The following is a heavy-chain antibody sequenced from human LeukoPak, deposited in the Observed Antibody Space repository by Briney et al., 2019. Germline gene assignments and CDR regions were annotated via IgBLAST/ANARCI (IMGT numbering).Heavy chain of an antibody. D-gene: IGHD3-10*01. CDR1: GFTSSSYS. J-gene: IGHJ3*02. CDR3: AKRGFGDGAFDI. CDR2: ISSSSSYI. Sequence: GGSLRLSCAASGFTSSSYSMNWVRQAPGKGLEWVSSISSSSSYIYYADSVKGRFTISRDNAKNSLYLQMNSLRAEDTAVYYCAKRGFGDGAFDIWGQGTMVTVSS. V-gene: IGHV3-21*01.